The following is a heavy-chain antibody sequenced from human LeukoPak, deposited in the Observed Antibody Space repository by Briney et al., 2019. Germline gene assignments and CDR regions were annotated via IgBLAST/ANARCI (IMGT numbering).Heavy chain of an antibody. Sequence: PGGSLRLSCAASGFTFSSYSMNWVRQAPGKGLEWVSYISSSSSYTNYADSVKGRFTISRDYAKNSLYLQMNSLRAEDTAVYYCARDSGAGTDDAFDIWGQGTMVTVSS. J-gene: IGHJ3*02. CDR2: ISSSSSYT. CDR3: ARDSGAGTDDAFDI. CDR1: GFTFSSYS. V-gene: IGHV3-21*05. D-gene: IGHD6-19*01.